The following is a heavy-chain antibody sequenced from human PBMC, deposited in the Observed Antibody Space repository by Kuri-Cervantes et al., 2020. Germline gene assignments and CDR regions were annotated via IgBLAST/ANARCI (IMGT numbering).Heavy chain of an antibody. D-gene: IGHD2-15*01. CDR2: IRGSGGST. V-gene: IGHV3-23*01. Sequence: GESLKISCAASGLTFSSYAMSWVRQAPGKGLEWVSAIRGSGGSTYYADSVKGRFTISRDNSKNTLYLQMNSLRAEDTAVYYRAKVVDFDYWGQGTLVTSPQ. CDR1: GLTFSSYA. CDR3: AKVVDFDY. J-gene: IGHJ4*02.